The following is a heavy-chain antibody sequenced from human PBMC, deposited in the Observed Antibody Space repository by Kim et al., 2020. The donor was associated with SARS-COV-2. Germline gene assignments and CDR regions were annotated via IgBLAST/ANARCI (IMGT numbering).Heavy chain of an antibody. CDR1: GGSISSGGYS. CDR2: IYYSGST. D-gene: IGHD3-10*01. V-gene: IGHV4-30-2*01. Sequence: SETLSLTCAVSGGSISSGGYSWSWIRQPPGKGLEWIGYIYYSGSTYYNPSLKSRVTISVDRSKNQFSLKLSSVTAADTAVYYCARGYGSGSTYGMDVWGQRTTVTVSS. CDR3: ARGYGSGSTYGMDV. J-gene: IGHJ6*02.